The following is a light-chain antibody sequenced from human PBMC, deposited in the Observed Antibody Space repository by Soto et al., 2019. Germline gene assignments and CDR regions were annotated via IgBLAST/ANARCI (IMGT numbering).Light chain of an antibody. CDR2: VAS. J-gene: IGKJ1*01. CDR1: HNIERW. V-gene: IGKV1-5*01. Sequence: IQMTQSPSTLSASVGDRVTITCRASHNIERWMAWYQQKPGKAPSLLIFVASTLHSGVPSRFSGSGSGTDFTLTISSLQPDDFATYYCQQYNSYSPATFGQGTKVDIK. CDR3: QQYNSYSPAT.